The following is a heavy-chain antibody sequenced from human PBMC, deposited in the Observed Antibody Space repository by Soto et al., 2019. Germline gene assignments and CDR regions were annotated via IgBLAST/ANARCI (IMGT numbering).Heavy chain of an antibody. CDR2: INPNSGGT. Sequence: ASVKVSCKASGYTFTGYYMHWVRQAPGQGLEWMGWINPNSGGTNYAQKFQGRVTMTRDTSISTTYMELSRLRSDDTAVYYCARVELRYFDWLPQLVGSDYWGQGTLVTVSS. CDR1: GYTFTGYY. CDR3: ARVELRYFDWLPQLVGSDY. J-gene: IGHJ4*02. V-gene: IGHV1-2*02. D-gene: IGHD3-9*01.